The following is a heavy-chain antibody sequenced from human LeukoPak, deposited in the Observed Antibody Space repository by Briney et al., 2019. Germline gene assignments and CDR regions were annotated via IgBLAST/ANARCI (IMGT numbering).Heavy chain of an antibody. Sequence: SETLSLTCAVYGGSFSTYYWSWIRQPPGKGLEWIGEINHSGSTNYNPSLKSRVTISVDTSKNQFSLKLNSVTAADTAMYYCARTGIRSSPQMTMLPSFDYWGQGTLVTVSS. CDR3: ARTGIRSSPQMTMLPSFDY. V-gene: IGHV4-34*01. CDR1: GGSFSTYY. CDR2: INHSGST. J-gene: IGHJ4*02. D-gene: IGHD3-10*02.